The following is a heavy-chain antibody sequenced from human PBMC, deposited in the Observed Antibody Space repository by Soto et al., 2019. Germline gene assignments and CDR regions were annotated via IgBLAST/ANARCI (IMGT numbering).Heavy chain of an antibody. D-gene: IGHD4-17*01. CDR1: GGTFSSYA. CDR2: IIPIFGTA. CDR3: ARAWGMRTVTTGYYYGMDV. Sequence: QVQLVQSGAEVKKPGSSVKVSCKASGGTFSSYAISWVRQAPGQGLEWMGGIIPIFGTANYAQKFQGRVTITADESTSTAYMELSSLRSEDTAVYYCARAWGMRTVTTGYYYGMDVWGQGTTVTVSS. V-gene: IGHV1-69*12. J-gene: IGHJ6*02.